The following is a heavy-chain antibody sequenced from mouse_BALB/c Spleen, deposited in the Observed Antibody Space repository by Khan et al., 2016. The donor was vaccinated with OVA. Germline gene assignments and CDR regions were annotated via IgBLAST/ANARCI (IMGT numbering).Heavy chain of an antibody. CDR3: ARGYAMDY. V-gene: IGHV5-6-5*01. CDR1: GFTFSSYA. CDR2: ISSGGST. J-gene: IGHJ4*01. Sequence: EVELVESGGGLVKPGGSLKLSCAASGFTFSSYAMSWVRQTPEKRLEWVASISSGGSTYYPDSVMGRFTISRYKARNILYLQMSDLRSGDTAMYYCARGYAMDYWGQGTSVTVSS.